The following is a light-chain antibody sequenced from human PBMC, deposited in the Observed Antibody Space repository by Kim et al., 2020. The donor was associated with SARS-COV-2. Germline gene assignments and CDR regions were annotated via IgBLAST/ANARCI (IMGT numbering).Light chain of an antibody. CDR1: Y. Sequence: YVQWYQQRPGSVPTIVIYEDNQRPSGVPDRFSGSIDSSSNSASFTISGLKTEDEADYYCQSSDSGTPWVFGGGTQLTVL. V-gene: IGLV6-57*02. CDR2: EDN. J-gene: IGLJ3*02. CDR3: QSSDSGTPWV.